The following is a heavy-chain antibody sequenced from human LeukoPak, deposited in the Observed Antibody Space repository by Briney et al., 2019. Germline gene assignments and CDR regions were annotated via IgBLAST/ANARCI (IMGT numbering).Heavy chain of an antibody. CDR2: INPNSGGT. CDR3: ARDHPDYYDSRGLDY. V-gene: IGHV1-2*02. Sequence: ASVNVSCKASGYTFTVYYMHWVRQAPGQGVGWMGWINPNSGGTNYPQKFQGRVTMTRDTSISTAYMELSRLRSDDTAVYYCARDHPDYYDSRGLDYWGQGTLVTVSS. CDR1: GYTFTVYY. D-gene: IGHD3-22*01. J-gene: IGHJ4*02.